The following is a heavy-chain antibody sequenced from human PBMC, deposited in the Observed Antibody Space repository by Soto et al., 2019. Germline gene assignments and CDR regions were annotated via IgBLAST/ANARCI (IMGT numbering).Heavy chain of an antibody. CDR2: INSDGSST. V-gene: IGHV3-74*01. J-gene: IGHJ2*01. CDR1: GFTFSSYW. Sequence: GGSLRLSCAASGFTFSSYWMHWVRQAPGKGLEWVSRINSDGSSTSYADAVKGRFTISRDNAKNTLYLQMNSLRAEDTAVYYCARDLLTGSHWYFDLWGRGTLVTVSS. D-gene: IGHD7-27*01. CDR3: ARDLLTGSHWYFDL.